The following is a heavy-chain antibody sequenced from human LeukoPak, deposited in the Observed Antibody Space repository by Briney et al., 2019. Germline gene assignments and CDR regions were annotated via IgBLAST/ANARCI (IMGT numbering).Heavy chain of an antibody. D-gene: IGHD2-2*01. CDR2: IYHSGST. CDR3: ARFSAMYAFDI. J-gene: IGHJ3*02. CDR1: GYSISSSYY. V-gene: IGHV4-38-2*01. Sequence: PSETLSLTCAVSGYSISSSYYWGWIRQPPGKGLEWIGSIYHSGSTYYNPSLKSRVTISVDTPKNQFSLKLSSVTAADTAVYYCARFSAMYAFDIWGQGTMVTVSS.